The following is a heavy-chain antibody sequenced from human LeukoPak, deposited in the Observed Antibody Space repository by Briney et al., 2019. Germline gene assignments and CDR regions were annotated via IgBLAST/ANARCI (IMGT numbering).Heavy chain of an antibody. J-gene: IGHJ5*02. CDR3: ARDLPNSGSSRRGWFDP. CDR1: GYTFTGYY. V-gene: IGHV1-2*02. D-gene: IGHD1-26*01. CDR2: INPNSGGT. Sequence: ASVKVSCKASGYTFTGYYMHWVRQAPGQGLEWMGWINPNSGGTNYAQKFQGRVTMTRDTSISTAYMELSRLRSDDTAVYYCARDLPNSGSSRRGWFDPWGQGTLVTVSS.